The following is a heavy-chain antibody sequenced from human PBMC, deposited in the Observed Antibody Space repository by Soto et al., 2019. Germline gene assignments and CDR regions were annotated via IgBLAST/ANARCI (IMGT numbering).Heavy chain of an antibody. CDR1: VDSMTSHY. J-gene: IGHJ4*02. Sequence: SETLSLTCNVSVDSMTSHYWGWIRQPAGKGLEWIGRVYAAGNTNYNPSLTGRVTMSIDTSKKQFSLRMTSLTAADTAVYFCARVFDYWSGFYVYWGQGILVTVSS. CDR3: ARVFDYWSGFYVY. CDR2: VYAAGNT. V-gene: IGHV4-4*07. D-gene: IGHD3-3*01.